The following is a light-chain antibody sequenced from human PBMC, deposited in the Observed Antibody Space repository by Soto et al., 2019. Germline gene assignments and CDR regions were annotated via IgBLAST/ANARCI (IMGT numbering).Light chain of an antibody. V-gene: IGLV1-51*01. CDR1: SSNLGAGYD. J-gene: IGLJ2*01. Sequence: QSVLTQPPSVSGAPGQRVTISCTGNSSNLGAGYDVHWYQQLPGTAPKFLIYDSNKRPSGIPDRFSGSKSGTSATLGITGLQTGDEADYYCGTWDSSLGAVVFGGGTKLTVL. CDR2: DSN. CDR3: GTWDSSLGAVV.